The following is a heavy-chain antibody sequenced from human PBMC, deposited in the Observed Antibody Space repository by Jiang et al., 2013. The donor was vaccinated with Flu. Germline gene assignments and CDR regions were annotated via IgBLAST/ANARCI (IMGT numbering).Heavy chain of an antibody. Sequence: TLSLTCSVSGGSINNYYWTWIRQSPGKGLEWIGYIFTSGSTEYNPSLSSRVTISLDTSSKQFSLKLNSVTAADTAVYFCARRTPRRSCYYMDVWGKGTTVTVSS. CDR3: ARRTPRRSCYYMDV. J-gene: IGHJ6*03. CDR1: GGSINNYY. V-gene: IGHV4-4*08. CDR2: IFTSGST. D-gene: IGHD6-6*01.